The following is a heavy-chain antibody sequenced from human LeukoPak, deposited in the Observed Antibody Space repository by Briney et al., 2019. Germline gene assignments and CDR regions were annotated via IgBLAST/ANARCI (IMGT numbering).Heavy chain of an antibody. Sequence: GGSLRLSCAASGFTVSSSYVSWVRQAPGKGLEWVSLVSSGGTTYYVDSVKGRFTISRDNPKNTLYLQMSSLRPEDTAVYYCARTGYSGDDSYYWGQGTLVTVSS. CDR1: GFTVSSSY. CDR3: ARTGYSGDDSYY. D-gene: IGHD5-12*01. CDR2: VSSGGTT. V-gene: IGHV3-66*02. J-gene: IGHJ4*02.